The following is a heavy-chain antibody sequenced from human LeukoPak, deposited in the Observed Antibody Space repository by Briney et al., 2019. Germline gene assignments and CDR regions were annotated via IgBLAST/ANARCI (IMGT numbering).Heavy chain of an antibody. V-gene: IGHV3-23*03. CDR3: ARVHAASASFDY. D-gene: IGHD6-13*01. J-gene: IGHJ4*02. CDR2: IYSDGSR. CDR1: GFTFSSYA. Sequence: PGGSLRLSCAASGFTFSSYAMSWVRQAPGKGLDWVSVIYSDGSRYYAASVKGRFTISRDNSKNPVYLQTNSLRAEDTALYYCARVHAASASFDYWGQGTLVTVSS.